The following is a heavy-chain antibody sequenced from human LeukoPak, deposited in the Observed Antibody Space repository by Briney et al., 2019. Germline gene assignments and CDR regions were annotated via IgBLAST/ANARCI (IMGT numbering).Heavy chain of an antibody. CDR3: AKHNWNSDS. J-gene: IGHJ5*01. D-gene: IGHD1-1*01. V-gene: IGHV3-43*02. CDR2: ISGDGGTT. CDR1: GFTFDDYS. Sequence: PGGSLRLSCAASGFTFDDYSMHWVRQAPGKGLEWVSLISGDGGTTYYADSVKGRFTISRDNSKNSPYLQMSSLRSEHTALYYCAKHNWNSDSWGQGTLVTVSS.